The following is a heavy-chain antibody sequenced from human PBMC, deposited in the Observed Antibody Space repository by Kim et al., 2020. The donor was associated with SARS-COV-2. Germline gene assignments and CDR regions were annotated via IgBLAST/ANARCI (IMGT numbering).Heavy chain of an antibody. D-gene: IGHD3-9*01. CDR3: ARDRRYYDILTGYYSGMDV. Sequence: KGRFTSSRDNSKNTLYLKMNSLRAEDTAVYYCARDRRYYDILTGYYSGMDVWGQGTTVTVSS. V-gene: IGHV3-53*01. J-gene: IGHJ6*02.